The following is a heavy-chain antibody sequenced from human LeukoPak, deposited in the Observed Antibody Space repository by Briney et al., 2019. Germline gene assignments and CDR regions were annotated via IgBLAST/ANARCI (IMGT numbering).Heavy chain of an antibody. CDR1: GYTFTSYY. Sequence: ASVKVSCKASGYTFTSYYMHWVRQAPGQGLEWMGIINPSGGSTSYAQKFQGRVTMTRDTSTSTVYMELSRLRSDDTAVYYCARAVRFLEWLPLYHDAFDIWGQGTMVTVSS. J-gene: IGHJ3*02. D-gene: IGHD3-3*01. CDR3: ARAVRFLEWLPLYHDAFDI. V-gene: IGHV1-46*01. CDR2: INPSGGST.